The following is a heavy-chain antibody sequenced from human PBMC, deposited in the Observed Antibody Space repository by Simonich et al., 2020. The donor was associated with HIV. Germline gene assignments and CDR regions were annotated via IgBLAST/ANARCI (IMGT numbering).Heavy chain of an antibody. Sequence: QVQLLQSGAEVKKPGASVKVSCKTSGYTFTAYFMHWVRQAPGQGLEWVRRAPGKGLGWVGWINPKNGTTNYTQRFQGRVSMTSDTSINTAYMKLSRLTSDDTAVYYCARARNWIYHYYYYMDVWGRGTTVTVSS. V-gene: IGHV1-2*02. CDR1: GYTFTAYF. CDR3: ARARNWIYHYYYYMDV. CDR2: INPKNGTT. J-gene: IGHJ6*03. D-gene: IGHD1-1*01.